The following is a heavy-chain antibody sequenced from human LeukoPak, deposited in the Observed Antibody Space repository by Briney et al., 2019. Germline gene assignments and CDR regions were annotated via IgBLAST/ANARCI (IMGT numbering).Heavy chain of an antibody. Sequence: PSETLSLTCTVSGGSISSYYWSWIRQPPGKGLEWIGYIYYSGSTNYNPSLKSRVTISVDTSKNQFSLKLSSVTAADTAVYYCARQESRGSAFDIWGQGTMVTVSS. D-gene: IGHD3-10*01. CDR2: IYYSGST. CDR3: ARQESRGSAFDI. V-gene: IGHV4-59*08. CDR1: GGSISSYY. J-gene: IGHJ3*02.